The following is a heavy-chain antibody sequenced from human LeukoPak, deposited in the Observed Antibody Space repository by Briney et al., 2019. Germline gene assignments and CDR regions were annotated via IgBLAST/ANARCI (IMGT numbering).Heavy chain of an antibody. CDR1: GGSISSGGYY. CDR2: IWADGAP. Sequence: SQTLSLTCTVSGGSISSGGYYWSWIRQPAGKGLEWIGRIWADGAPTYRPSLKSRVTISVDTSKNQFSLRLSSVTAADTAVYYCARGRDSRGYQFMGFDSWGQGTLVTVSS. CDR3: ARGRDSRGYQFMGFDS. J-gene: IGHJ4*02. V-gene: IGHV4-61*02. D-gene: IGHD3-22*01.